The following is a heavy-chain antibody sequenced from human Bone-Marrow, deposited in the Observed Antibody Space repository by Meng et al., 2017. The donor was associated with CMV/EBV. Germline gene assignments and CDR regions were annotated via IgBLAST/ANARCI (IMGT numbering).Heavy chain of an antibody. J-gene: IGHJ4*02. CDR1: GFTLSSYP. CDR3: ARDLAVGSFDY. V-gene: IGHV3-30*04. D-gene: IGHD6-19*01. Sequence: GESLKISCAASGFTLSSYPMHWVRQAPGKGLEWVAFISFDGKDKFYAGSVKGRFTISRDNSKNRLYLQMNSLRAEDTAVYYCARDLAVGSFDYWGQGTLVTVSS. CDR2: ISFDGKDK.